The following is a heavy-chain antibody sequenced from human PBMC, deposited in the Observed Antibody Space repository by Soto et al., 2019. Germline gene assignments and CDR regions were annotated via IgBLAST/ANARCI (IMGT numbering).Heavy chain of an antibody. D-gene: IGHD2-2*01. CDR3: ARSGLFCSSTSCSDYYYYYYMDV. CDR1: GYSFTSYD. J-gene: IGHJ6*03. V-gene: IGHV1-8*01. Sequence: ASVKVSCKASGYSFTSYDINWVRQATGQGLEWMGWMNPNSGNTGYAQKFQGRVTMTRNTSISTAYMELSSLRSEDTAVYYCARSGLFCSSTSCSDYYYYYYMDVWGKGTTVTVSS. CDR2: MNPNSGNT.